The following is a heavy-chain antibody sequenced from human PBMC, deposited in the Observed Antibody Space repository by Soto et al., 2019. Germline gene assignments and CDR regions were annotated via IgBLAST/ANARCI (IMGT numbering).Heavy chain of an antibody. J-gene: IGHJ4*02. CDR3: AREQRMATIGGFDY. V-gene: IGHV4-31*03. CDR1: GGSISSGGYY. D-gene: IGHD5-12*01. CDR2: IYYSGST. Sequence: QVQLQESGPGLVKPSQTLSLTCTVSGGSISSGGYYWSWIRQHPGKGLEWIGYIYYSGSTYYNPSLKSRVNISVDTSKNQSSLKLTSVTAANTAVYYCAREQRMATIGGFDYWGQGTLVTVSS.